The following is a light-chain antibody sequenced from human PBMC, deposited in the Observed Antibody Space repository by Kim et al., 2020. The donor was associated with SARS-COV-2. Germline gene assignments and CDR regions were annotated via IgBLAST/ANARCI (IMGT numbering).Light chain of an antibody. Sequence: LSPGERATLSCRASQSVGNSLAWFQQKPGQAPRLLIFEASNRDTGIPARFSGSGSGTGFTLTISSLEPEDFAVYYCQQRYDWPLTFGGGTKVDIK. CDR2: EAS. CDR3: QQRYDWPLT. CDR1: QSVGNS. V-gene: IGKV3-11*01. J-gene: IGKJ4*01.